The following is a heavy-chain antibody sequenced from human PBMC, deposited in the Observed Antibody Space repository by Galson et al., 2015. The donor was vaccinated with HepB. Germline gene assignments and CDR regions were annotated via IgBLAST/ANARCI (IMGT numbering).Heavy chain of an antibody. CDR3: TRSFGPSPYNWFDP. CDR2: INTDTGNP. CDR1: GYPFTNYA. D-gene: IGHD3-3*01. J-gene: IGHJ5*02. V-gene: IGHV7-4-1*02. Sequence: SVKVSCKASGYPFTNYAVNWVRQAPGQGLEWMGWINTDTGNPTYAQGSTGRFVFSLDTSISTAYLQISSLKADDTAVYYCTRSFGPSPYNWFDPWGQGTLVTVSS.